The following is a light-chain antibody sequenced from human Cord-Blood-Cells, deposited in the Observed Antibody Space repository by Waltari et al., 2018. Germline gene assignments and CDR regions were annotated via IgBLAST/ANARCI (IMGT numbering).Light chain of an antibody. J-gene: IGLJ1*01. CDR1: NSYVGRSNL. V-gene: IGLV2-23*01. Sequence: QSALTQTASVSGSPGQSITISCPGTNSYVGRSNLFSWYQQHPGKAPTLRIYEGSKRASGVSNRFSGSKSGNTASLTISGLQAEDEADYYCCSYAGSVFGTGTKVTV. CDR2: EGS. CDR3: CSYAGSV.